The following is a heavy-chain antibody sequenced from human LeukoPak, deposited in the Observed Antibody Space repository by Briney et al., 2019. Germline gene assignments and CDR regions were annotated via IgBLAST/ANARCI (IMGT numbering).Heavy chain of an antibody. V-gene: IGHV1-69*13. J-gene: IGHJ5*02. CDR3: ARAASVVVPAAIGLDP. Sequence: SVKVSCKASGGTFSSYAISWVRQAPGQGLECMGGIIPIFGTANYAQKFQGRVTITADESTSTAYMELSSLRSEDTAVYYCARAASVVVPAAIGLDPWGQGTLVTVSS. CDR1: GGTFSSYA. CDR2: IIPIFGTA. D-gene: IGHD2-2*02.